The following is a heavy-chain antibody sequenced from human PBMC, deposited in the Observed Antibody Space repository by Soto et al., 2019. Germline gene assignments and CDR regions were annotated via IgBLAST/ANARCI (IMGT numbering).Heavy chain of an antibody. CDR3: ARVPVFIAVAGTGYYYYGMDV. Sequence: SETLSLTCAVYGGSFSGYYWSWIRQPPGKGLEWIGEINHSGSTNYNPSLKSRVTISVDTSKNQFSLKLSSVTAADTAVYYCARVPVFIAVAGTGYYYYGMDVWGQGTTVTVSS. D-gene: IGHD6-19*01. J-gene: IGHJ6*02. CDR1: GGSFSGYY. V-gene: IGHV4-34*01. CDR2: INHSGST.